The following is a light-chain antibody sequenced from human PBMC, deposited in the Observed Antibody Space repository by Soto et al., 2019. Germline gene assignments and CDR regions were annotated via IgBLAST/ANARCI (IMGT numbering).Light chain of an antibody. V-gene: IGKV3-20*01. CDR2: ATS. Sequence: EIVLTQSPGTLSLSSGERATLSCRASQSVSSSYLAWYQQKPGQAPRLLVYATSSRATGIPDRFSGSGSGTDFTLTISRLEPEDFAVYYCQQYGSSSFTFGLGTKLAIK. J-gene: IGKJ2*01. CDR3: QQYGSSSFT. CDR1: QSVSSSY.